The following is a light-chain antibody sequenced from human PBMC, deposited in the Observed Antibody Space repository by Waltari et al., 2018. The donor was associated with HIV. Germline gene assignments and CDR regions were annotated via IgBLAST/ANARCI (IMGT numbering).Light chain of an antibody. CDR2: GAS. V-gene: IGKV3D-15*01. CDR3: QQYYKWPLT. Sequence: EIVMLQSPATLSVSPGERATLSCRASQSVSSKLAWYQQKPGQAPRLLIYGASTRSTGIPGRFSGSESGTGFILTISSLQSEDCAVYYCQQYYKWPLTFGQGTRLEIK. CDR1: QSVSSK. J-gene: IGKJ5*01.